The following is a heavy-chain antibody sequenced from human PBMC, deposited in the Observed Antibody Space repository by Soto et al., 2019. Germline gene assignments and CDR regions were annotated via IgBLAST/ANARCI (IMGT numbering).Heavy chain of an antibody. V-gene: IGHV1-69*13. CDR3: ARECITMVRGVIKGDAFDI. CDR1: GGTFSSYA. Sequence: SVKVSCKASGGTFSSYAISCVLQSPLQWLEWMGGIIPIFGTANYAQKFQGRVTITADESTSTAYMELSSLRSEDTAVYYCARECITMVRGVIKGDAFDIWGQGTMVTVSS. J-gene: IGHJ3*02. D-gene: IGHD3-10*01. CDR2: IIPIFGTA.